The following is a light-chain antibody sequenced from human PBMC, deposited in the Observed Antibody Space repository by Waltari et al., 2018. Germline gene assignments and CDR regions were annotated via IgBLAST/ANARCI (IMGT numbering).Light chain of an antibody. V-gene: IGLV8-61*01. CDR1: SGSVSSGHY. J-gene: IGLJ3*02. CDR2: RTN. Sequence: QTVVTQEPSFSVSPGGTVTLTCGLTSGSVSSGHYPGWYQQTPGQAPRTLIYRTNTRSSGVPYRFSGSIVGNKAALTITGAQADDESDYYCVMYVGSGIWVFGGGTKLTVL. CDR3: VMYVGSGIWV.